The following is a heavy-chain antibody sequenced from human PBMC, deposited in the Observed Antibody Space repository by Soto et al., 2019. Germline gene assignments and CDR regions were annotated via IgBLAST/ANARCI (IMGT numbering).Heavy chain of an antibody. J-gene: IGHJ6*02. CDR2: IRSKAYGGTT. Sequence: PGGSLRLSCTASGFTFGYYAMSWVRQAPGKGLEWVGFIRSKAYGGTTEYAASVKGRFTISRDDPKSIAYLQMNSLKTEDTAVYYCTRPRYSSSSGYYYYGMDVWGQGTTVTVSS. CDR1: GFTFGYYA. V-gene: IGHV3-49*04. CDR3: TRPRYSSSSGYYYYGMDV. D-gene: IGHD6-6*01.